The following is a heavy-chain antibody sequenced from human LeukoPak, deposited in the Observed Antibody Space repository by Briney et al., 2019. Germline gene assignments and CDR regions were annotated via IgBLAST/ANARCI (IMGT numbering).Heavy chain of an antibody. V-gene: IGHV1-3*01. CDR1: GYTFTSYA. D-gene: IGHD6-19*01. CDR2: INAGNGNT. CDR3: ARLLGGWLVWDY. J-gene: IGHJ4*02. Sequence: AASVKVSCKASGYTFTSYAMHWVRQAPGQRLEWMGWINAGNGNTKYSQEFQGRVTITRDTSASTAYMELSSLRSEDTAVYYCARLLGGWLVWDYWGQGTLVTVSS.